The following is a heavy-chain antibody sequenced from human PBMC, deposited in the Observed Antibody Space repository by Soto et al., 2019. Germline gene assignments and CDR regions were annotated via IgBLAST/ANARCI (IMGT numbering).Heavy chain of an antibody. CDR1: GYTFTSYY. Sequence: AASVKVSCKASGYTFTSYYMHWVRQAPGQGLEWMGIINPSGGSTSYAQRFQGRVTMTRDTSTSTVYMELSSLRSEDTAVCYCARDPGFTRYYFDYWGQGTLVTVSS. V-gene: IGHV1-46*01. CDR3: ARDPGFTRYYFDY. J-gene: IGHJ4*02. D-gene: IGHD3-16*01. CDR2: INPSGGST.